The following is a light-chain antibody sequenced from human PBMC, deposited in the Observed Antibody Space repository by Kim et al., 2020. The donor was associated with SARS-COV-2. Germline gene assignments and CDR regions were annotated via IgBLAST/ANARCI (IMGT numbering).Light chain of an antibody. J-gene: IGLJ3*02. V-gene: IGLV1-44*01. CDR3: SARDDSVNGWV. Sequence: QSLQTQPPPASGTPGQSVTISCSGSDSNIGSNTVSWFQRVPGKPPKLIIHTSTQRPSGVPDRFSASKSGTSASLAISGLQSEDEADYYCSARDDSVNGWVFGGGTKVTVL. CDR2: TST. CDR1: DSNIGSNT.